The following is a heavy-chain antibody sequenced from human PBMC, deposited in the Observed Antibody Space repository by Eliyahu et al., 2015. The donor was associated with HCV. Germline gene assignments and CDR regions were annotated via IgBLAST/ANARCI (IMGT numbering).Heavy chain of an antibody. Sequence: EVQLVESGGGLVQPGGSLRLSCAASGFTFSSYWMSWVRQAPGKGLEWVANIKQDGSEKYYVDSVKGRFTISRDNAKNSLYLQMNSLRAEDTAVYYCARGWTTVTTALIYWGQGTLVTVSS. J-gene: IGHJ4*02. D-gene: IGHD4-17*01. CDR1: GFTFSSYW. CDR2: IKQDGSEK. V-gene: IGHV3-7*05. CDR3: ARGWTTVTTALIY.